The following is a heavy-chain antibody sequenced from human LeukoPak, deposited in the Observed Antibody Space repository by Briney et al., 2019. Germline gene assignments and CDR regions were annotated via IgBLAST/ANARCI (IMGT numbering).Heavy chain of an antibody. V-gene: IGHV3-48*03. CDR3: AKDLRIAAAGPPYFDY. D-gene: IGHD6-13*01. CDR1: GFTFSSYE. CDR2: ISSSGSTI. J-gene: IGHJ4*02. Sequence: GGSLRLSCAASGFTFSSYEMNWVRQAPGKGLEWVSYISSSGSTIYYADSVKGRFTISRDNSKNTLYLQMNSLRAEDTAVYYCAKDLRIAAAGPPYFDYWGQGTLVTVSS.